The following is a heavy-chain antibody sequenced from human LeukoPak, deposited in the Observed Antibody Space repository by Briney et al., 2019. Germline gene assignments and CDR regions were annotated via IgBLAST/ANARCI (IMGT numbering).Heavy chain of an antibody. CDR3: ARGQLYYESTGYYY. D-gene: IGHD3-22*01. CDR2: VYSSGST. J-gene: IGHJ4*02. V-gene: IGHV4-59*01. Sequence: KTSETLSLTCIVSGGSISNYYWRWVRQPPGKGLERIGYVYSSGSTNYNPSLKSRVTISVDTSKNQFSLRLSSVTAADTAVYYCARGQLYYESTGYYYWGQGTLVTVSS. CDR1: GGSISNYY.